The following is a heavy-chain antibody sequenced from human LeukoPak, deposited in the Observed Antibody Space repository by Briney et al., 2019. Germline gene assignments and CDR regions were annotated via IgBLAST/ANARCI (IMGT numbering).Heavy chain of an antibody. J-gene: IGHJ4*02. CDR2: ISSSGSTI. CDR3: AREEVDYYDSSGYADY. D-gene: IGHD3-22*01. Sequence: GGSLRLSCAASGFTFSSYEMNWVRQAPGKGLEWVLYISSSGSTIYYADSVKGRFTISRDNAKNSLYLQMNSLRAEDTAVYYCAREEVDYYDSSGYADYWGQGTLVTVSS. CDR1: GFTFSSYE. V-gene: IGHV3-48*03.